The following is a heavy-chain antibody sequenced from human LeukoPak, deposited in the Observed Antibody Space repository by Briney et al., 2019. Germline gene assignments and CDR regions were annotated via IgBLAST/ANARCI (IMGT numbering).Heavy chain of an antibody. J-gene: IGHJ4*02. V-gene: IGHV3-23*01. CDR3: AKGDSSPVVVDLYFDY. Sequence: PGGSLRLSCAASGFTFSSYAMSWVRQAPGKGLEWVSAISGSGGSTYYADSVKGRFTISRDNSKNTLYLQMNSLRAEDTAVYYCAKGDSSPVVVDLYFDYWGQGTLVTVSS. CDR1: GFTFSSYA. CDR2: ISGSGGST. D-gene: IGHD2-15*01.